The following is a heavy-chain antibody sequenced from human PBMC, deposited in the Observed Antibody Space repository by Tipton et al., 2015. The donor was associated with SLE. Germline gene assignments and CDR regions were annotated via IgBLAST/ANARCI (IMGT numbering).Heavy chain of an antibody. CDR3: ARAGVTAGLPRYYYYMDV. CDR1: GFTFSNYA. J-gene: IGHJ6*03. V-gene: IGHV3-23*01. Sequence: SLRLSCTVSGFTFSNYAMTWVRQAPGKGLEWVSSISGNVDSTYDSDSVEGRFTVSRDNAKSTLYLQMNSLRADDTAIYYCARAGVTAGLPRYYYYMDVWGTGTTVTVSS. D-gene: IGHD6-13*01. CDR2: ISGNVDST.